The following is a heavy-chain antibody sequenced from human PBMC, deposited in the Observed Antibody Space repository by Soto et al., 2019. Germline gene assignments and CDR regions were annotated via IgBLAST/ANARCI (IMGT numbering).Heavy chain of an antibody. D-gene: IGHD3-10*01. J-gene: IGHJ6*02. CDR2: INAGNGNT. V-gene: IGHV1-3*01. CDR3: ARDLLWFGELLSTYYGMDV. CDR1: GYTFTSYA. Sequence: ASVKVSCKASGYTFTSYAMHWVRQAPGQRLEWMGWINAGNGNTKYSQKFQGRVTITRDTSASTAYMELSSLRSEDTAVYYCARDLLWFGELLSTYYGMDVWGQGTTVTVS.